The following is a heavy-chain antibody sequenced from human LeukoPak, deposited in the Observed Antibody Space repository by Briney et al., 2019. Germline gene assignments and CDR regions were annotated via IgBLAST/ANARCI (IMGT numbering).Heavy chain of an antibody. V-gene: IGHV4-39*07. CDR2: ISYSGTT. D-gene: IGHD3-10*01. CDR1: GASISSTSYY. CDR3: AKAGSLTVGRRVTAAYYGMDV. J-gene: IGHJ6*02. Sequence: SETLSLTCSVSGASISSTSYYWGWIRRPPGKGLEWIGSISYSGTTFYSPSLESRVTISADTSKNHFSLRLNSVTAADTAVYYCAKAGSLTVGRRVTAAYYGMDVWGQGTTVTVSS.